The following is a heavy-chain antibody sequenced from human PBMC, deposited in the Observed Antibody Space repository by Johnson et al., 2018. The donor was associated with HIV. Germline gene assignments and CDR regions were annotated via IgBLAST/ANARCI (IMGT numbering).Heavy chain of an antibody. CDR2: ISYDGSNK. D-gene: IGHD1-7*01. Sequence: VQLVESGGGLVKPGRSLRLSCAASKFIFSNYAMHWVRQAPGKGLEWVAVISYDGSNKYYADSVKGRFTISRDNAKNSLYLQMNSLRAEDTAVYYCAREMNFPDAFDIWGQGTMVTVSS. CDR3: AREMNFPDAFDI. CDR1: KFIFSNYA. V-gene: IGHV3-30*04. J-gene: IGHJ3*02.